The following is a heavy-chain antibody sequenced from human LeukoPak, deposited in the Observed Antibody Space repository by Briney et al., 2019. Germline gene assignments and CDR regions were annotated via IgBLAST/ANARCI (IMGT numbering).Heavy chain of an antibody. CDR1: GFAISSYG. CDR3: ATFDYSSDY. J-gene: IGHJ4*02. D-gene: IGHD3-9*01. Sequence: GGSLRISCAASGFAISSYGMPWVRQVPGKGLEWVAVIWYDGSTKYYADSVKGRFTISRDNSKNTLYLQINSLRAEDTAVYYCATFDYSSDYWGQGTLVTVSS. CDR2: IWYDGSTK. V-gene: IGHV3-33*01.